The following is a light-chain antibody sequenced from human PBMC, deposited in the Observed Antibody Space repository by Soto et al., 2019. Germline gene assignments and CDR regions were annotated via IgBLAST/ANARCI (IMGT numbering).Light chain of an antibody. CDR2: DNT. CDR3: GTCDSSLSAGV. CDR1: YSNIETNY. Sequence: QSVLTQPPSISATPGQKVTISCSGSYSNIETNYVSWYQQLPGTAPKLLIYDNTERPSGIPDRFSGSKSGSSATLGITGLQTGDEADYYCGTCDSSLSAGVFGPGINVAVL. J-gene: IGLJ1*01. V-gene: IGLV1-51*01.